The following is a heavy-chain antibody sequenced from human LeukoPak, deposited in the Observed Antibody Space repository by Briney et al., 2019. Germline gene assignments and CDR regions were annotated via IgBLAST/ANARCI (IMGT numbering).Heavy chain of an antibody. Sequence: GGSLRLSCAASGFTFSSYGMHWVRQTPGKGLEWVAFIRYDGSSKYYADSVKGRFTISRDSSKNTLYLQMNSLRAEDMAVYYCAKRRGEDYFDYWGQGSLVTVSS. CDR1: GFTFSSYG. J-gene: IGHJ4*02. V-gene: IGHV3-30*02. CDR2: IRYDGSSK. CDR3: AKRRGEDYFDY. D-gene: IGHD2-21*01.